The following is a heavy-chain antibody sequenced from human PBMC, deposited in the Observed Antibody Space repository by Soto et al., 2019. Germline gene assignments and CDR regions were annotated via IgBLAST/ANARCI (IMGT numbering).Heavy chain of an antibody. D-gene: IGHD3-3*01. CDR3: ARTPSITIFGKYGMDV. J-gene: IGHJ6*02. CDR2: IIPILGIA. CDR1: GYNFANYA. V-gene: IGHV1-69*04. Sequence: SVKVSCKASGYNFANYAIHWVRQAPGQGLEWMGRIIPILGIANYAQKFQGRVTITADESTSTAYMELSSLRSEDTAVYYCARTPSITIFGKYGMDVWGQGTTVTVSS.